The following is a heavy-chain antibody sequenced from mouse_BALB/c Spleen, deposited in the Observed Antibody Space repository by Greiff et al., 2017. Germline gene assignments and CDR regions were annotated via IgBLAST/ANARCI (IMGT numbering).Heavy chain of an antibody. V-gene: IGHV1-7*01. J-gene: IGHJ3*01. CDR3: ARPTWDGGFAY. CDR2: INPSTGYT. D-gene: IGHD4-1*01. Sequence: QVQLQQSGAELAKPGASVKMSCKASGYTFTSYWMHWVKQRPGQGLEWIGYINPSTGYTEYNQKFKDKATLTADKSSSTAYMQLSSLTSEDSAVYYCARPTWDGGFAYWGQGTLVTVSA. CDR1: GYTFTSYW.